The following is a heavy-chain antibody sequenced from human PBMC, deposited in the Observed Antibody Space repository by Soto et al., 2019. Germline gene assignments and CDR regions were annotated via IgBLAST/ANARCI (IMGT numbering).Heavy chain of an antibody. CDR2: ISIISTYI. J-gene: IGHJ3*02. D-gene: IGHD4-17*01. CDR1: RFRFSDYT. CDR3: ARRGSEVTTGGGALDM. Sequence: EVELVESGGGLVKPGGSLRLSCLASRFRFSDYTMTWVSQAPGKGLEWVSSISIISTYIYYGDSVKGRFTISRDNAKNSLYLQMNSLRVEDTAVYYCARRGSEVTTGGGALDMWGQGTMVTVSS. V-gene: IGHV3-21*01.